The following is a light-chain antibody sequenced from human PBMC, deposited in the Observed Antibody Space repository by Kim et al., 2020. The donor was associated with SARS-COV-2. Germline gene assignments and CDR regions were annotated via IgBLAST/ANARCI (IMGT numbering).Light chain of an antibody. CDR1: QSVSSY. CDR3: QKYDNWPIT. J-gene: IGKJ5*01. Sequence: EIVMTQSPATLSLSPGERATLSCRTSQSVSSYLAWYQQKPGQAPRLLIYGASTRATGIPARFSGSGSGSEFTLTISSLQSEDFAVYYCQKYDNWPITFGQGTRLEIK. CDR2: GAS. V-gene: IGKV3-15*01.